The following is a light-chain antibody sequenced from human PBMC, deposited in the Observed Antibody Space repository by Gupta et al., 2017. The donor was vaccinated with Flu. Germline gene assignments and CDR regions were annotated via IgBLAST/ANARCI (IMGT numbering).Light chain of an antibody. CDR1: SSDIGNYHY. CDR2: EVT. CDR3: SSCTTSSTYV. Sequence: SITISCTGTSSDIGNYHYVSWYQHHPDKAPKLMIYEVTNRPAEVAHRFSGSKSGNTASLTISGLQAEDEAYYYCSSCTTSSTYVFGTGTKVNV. J-gene: IGLJ1*01. V-gene: IGLV2-14*01.